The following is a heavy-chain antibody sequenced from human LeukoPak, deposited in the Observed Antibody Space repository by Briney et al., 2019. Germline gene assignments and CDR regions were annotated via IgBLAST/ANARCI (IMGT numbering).Heavy chain of an antibody. V-gene: IGHV3-48*01. CDR3: AKDDNYIRFLS. J-gene: IGHJ5*02. D-gene: IGHD3-16*01. CDR1: GFTFSSYN. Sequence: PGGSLRLSCAASGFTFSSYNMNWVRQAPGKGLEWVSYISSSSRTIYYADSVKGRFTISRDNAKNSLYLQMNSLRVEDTAVYYCAKDDNYIRFLSWGQGTLVTVSS. CDR2: ISSSSRTI.